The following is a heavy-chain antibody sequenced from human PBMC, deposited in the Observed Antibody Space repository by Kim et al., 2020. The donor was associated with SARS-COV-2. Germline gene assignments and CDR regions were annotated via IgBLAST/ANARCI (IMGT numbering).Heavy chain of an antibody. Sequence: YADALKGRFTISRDNARDVVYLQMNSLRVEDTALYYCAKDAPVRPTSPLEFWGLGTQVTVST. J-gene: IGHJ4*02. CDR3: AKDAPVRPTSPLEF. V-gene: IGHV3-23*05. D-gene: IGHD2-2*01.